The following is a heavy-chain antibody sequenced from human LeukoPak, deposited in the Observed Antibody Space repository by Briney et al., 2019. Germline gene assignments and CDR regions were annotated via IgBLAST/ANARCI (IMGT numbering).Heavy chain of an antibody. D-gene: IGHD4-17*01. CDR3: ARDYYGDYLFDY. CDR2: ISYDGSNK. V-gene: IGHV3-30*04. CDR1: GFTFSSYA. J-gene: IGHJ4*02. Sequence: GGSLRLSCAASGFTFSSYAMHWVRQAPGKGLEWVAVISYDGSNKYYADSVKGRFTISRDNAKNSLYLQMNSLRAEDTAVYYCARDYYGDYLFDYWGQGTLVTVSS.